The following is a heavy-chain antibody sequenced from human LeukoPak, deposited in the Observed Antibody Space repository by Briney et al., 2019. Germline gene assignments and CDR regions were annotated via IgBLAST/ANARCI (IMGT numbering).Heavy chain of an antibody. CDR2: IYPGDSDT. J-gene: IGHJ1*01. CDR1: GYSFTNYW. V-gene: IGHV5-51*01. Sequence: KPGASLKISCKASGYSFTNYWIGWVRQMPGKGLEWMGIIYPGDSDTRYSPSFQGQVTISADKSISTAYLQRSSLQASDTAIYYCATYAGSSSKYFRDWGQGTLVTVSS. CDR3: ATYAGSSSKYFRD. D-gene: IGHD3-10*01.